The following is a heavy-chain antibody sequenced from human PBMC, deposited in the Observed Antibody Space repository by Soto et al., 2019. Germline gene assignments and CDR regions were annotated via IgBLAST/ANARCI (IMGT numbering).Heavy chain of an antibody. CDR3: ARQAAGSIYYYYYYGMDV. D-gene: IGHD6-13*01. J-gene: IGHJ6*02. CDR2: IYYSGST. Sequence: SETLSLTCTVSGGSISSSSYYWGWIRQPPGKGLEWIGSIYYSGSTYYNPSLKSRVTISVDTSKNQFSLKLSSVTAADTAVYYCARQAAGSIYYYYYYGMDVWGQGTTVTVSS. CDR1: GGSISSSSYY. V-gene: IGHV4-39*01.